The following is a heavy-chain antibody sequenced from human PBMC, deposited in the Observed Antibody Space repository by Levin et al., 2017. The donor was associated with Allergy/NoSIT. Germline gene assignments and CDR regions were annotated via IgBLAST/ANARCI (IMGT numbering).Heavy chain of an antibody. CDR3: VKTRGIAVAVYYFQH. CDR2: ISSKGGST. V-gene: IGHV3-64D*06. Sequence: TGGSLRLSCSASGFTFSSYAMHWVRQAPGKGLEYVSAISSKGGSTYNADSVKGRFTISRDNSKNTLYLQMSSLRAEDTAVYYCVKTRGIAVAVYYFQHWGQGTLVTVSS. CDR1: GFTFSSYA. J-gene: IGHJ1*01. D-gene: IGHD6-19*01.